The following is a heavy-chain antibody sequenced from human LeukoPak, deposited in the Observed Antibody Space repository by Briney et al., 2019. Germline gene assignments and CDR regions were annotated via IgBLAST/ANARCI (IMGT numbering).Heavy chain of an antibody. J-gene: IGHJ5*02. V-gene: IGHV1-2*02. CDR1: GYTFTGHF. Sequence: ASVKVSCKASGYTFTGHFMHWVRQAPGQGLEWMGWINPNDGGTNFAQRFQGRVTMTRDTSISTAYLELSSLRSDDTAVYYCARDRSTGASAGTLYWFDPWGQGTLVTVSS. CDR2: INPNDGGT. D-gene: IGHD6-13*01. CDR3: ARDRSTGASAGTLYWFDP.